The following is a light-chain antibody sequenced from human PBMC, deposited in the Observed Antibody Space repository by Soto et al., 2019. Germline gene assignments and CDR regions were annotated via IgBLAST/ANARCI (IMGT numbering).Light chain of an antibody. V-gene: IGKV3-11*01. CDR1: QSVTNY. CDR2: DAS. Sequence: EIVLTQSPGTLSLSPGDRATLSCRASQSVTNYYFAWYQQRPAQAPRLLIYDASNRATGVPARFSGSGSETDFTLTISSLEPEDFAVYYCQQRLHWPITFGQGTRLEIK. J-gene: IGKJ5*01. CDR3: QQRLHWPIT.